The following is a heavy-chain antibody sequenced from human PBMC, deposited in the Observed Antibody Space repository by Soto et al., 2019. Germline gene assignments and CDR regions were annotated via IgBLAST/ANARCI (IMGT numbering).Heavy chain of an antibody. J-gene: IGHJ4*02. D-gene: IGHD2-2*01. CDR3: ARGGGSPYHDHEFDY. CDR1: GVSTSNHY. V-gene: IGHV4-59*11. Sequence: QVQLQESGPGLVKPSETLSLTCTVSGVSTSNHYWSWIRKPPGQGPQWIGCIYYRGTTNYNASLSSRVTISLDTSKNQFSLKLTSVITADTAVYYCARGGGSPYHDHEFDYWGQGILVTVSS. CDR2: IYYRGTT.